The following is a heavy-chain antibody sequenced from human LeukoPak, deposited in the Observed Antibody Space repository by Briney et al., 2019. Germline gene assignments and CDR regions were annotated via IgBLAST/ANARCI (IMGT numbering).Heavy chain of an antibody. CDR3: AKVWAWDLQRVFVT. CDR2: VGRDGSEK. CDR1: GSTFSDYW. Sequence: GSLRLSCAASGSTFSDYWMTWVRQVPGKGLEWVANVGRDGSEKNYVDSVQGRFTISRDNAKKSLYLEMDSLRVEDTALYYCAKVWAWDLQRVFVTWGQGTLVTVSS. D-gene: IGHD1-26*01. V-gene: IGHV3-7*01. J-gene: IGHJ5*02.